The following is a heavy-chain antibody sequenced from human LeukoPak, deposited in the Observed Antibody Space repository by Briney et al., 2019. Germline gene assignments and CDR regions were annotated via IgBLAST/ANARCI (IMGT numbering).Heavy chain of an antibody. CDR1: GYTFTGYY. J-gene: IGHJ6*03. Sequence: ASVKVSCKASGYTFTGYYMHWVRQAPGQGLEWMGWINPNSGGTNYAQKFQGRVTMTRDMSTSTVYMELSSLRSEDTAVYYCARGRTKSYYMDVWGKGTTVTVSS. CDR3: ARGRTKSYYMDV. V-gene: IGHV1-2*02. CDR2: INPNSGGT.